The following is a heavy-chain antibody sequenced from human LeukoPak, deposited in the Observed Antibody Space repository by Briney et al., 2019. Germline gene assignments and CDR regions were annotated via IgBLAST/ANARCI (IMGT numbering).Heavy chain of an antibody. CDR1: GFTFSSYA. CDR2: ISYDGSNK. CDR3: ARNQGIAVAGTDLGMDV. J-gene: IGHJ6*02. Sequence: GGSLRLSCAASGFTFSSYAMHWVRQAPGKGLEWVAVISYDGSNKYYADSVKGRFTISRDNSKNTLYLQMNSLRAEDTAVYYCARNQGIAVAGTDLGMDVWGQGTTVTVSS. V-gene: IGHV3-30-3*01. D-gene: IGHD6-19*01.